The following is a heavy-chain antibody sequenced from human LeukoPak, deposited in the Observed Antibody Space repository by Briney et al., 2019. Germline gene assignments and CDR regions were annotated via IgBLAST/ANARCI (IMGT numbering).Heavy chain of an antibody. CDR2: MNPNSGNT. CDR3: ARVGTVNYYDSSGYYYYFDY. Sequence: ASVKVSCKASGYTFTSYDINWVRQATGQGLEWMGWMNPNSGNTGHAQKFQGRVTMTRNTSISTAYMELSSLRSEDTAVYYCARVGTVNYYDSSGYYYYFDYWGQGTLVTVSS. CDR1: GYTFTSYD. J-gene: IGHJ4*02. V-gene: IGHV1-8*01. D-gene: IGHD3-22*01.